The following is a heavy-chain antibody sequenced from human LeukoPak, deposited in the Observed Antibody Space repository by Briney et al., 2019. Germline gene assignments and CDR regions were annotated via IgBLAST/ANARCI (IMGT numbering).Heavy chain of an antibody. CDR3: AKGLFSAYDKYLDS. Sequence: GGSLRLSCAGSGFAFESYTMTWVRQAPGKGLEWVSLISATSSDVNYAESVRGRFTISRDNAKNSLFLLMDSLRVEDTDIYYCAKGLFSAYDKYLDSWGQGTLVTVSS. D-gene: IGHD5-12*01. CDR2: ISATSSDV. CDR1: GFAFESYT. J-gene: IGHJ4*02. V-gene: IGHV3-21*04.